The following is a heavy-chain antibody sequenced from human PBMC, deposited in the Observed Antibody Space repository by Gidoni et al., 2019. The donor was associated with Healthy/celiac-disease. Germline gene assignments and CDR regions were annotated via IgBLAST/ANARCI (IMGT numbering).Heavy chain of an antibody. J-gene: IGHJ4*02. V-gene: IGHV3-23*01. Sequence: EVQLLESVGGLVQPGGSLRLSCAASGFTFSSYAMSWVRQAPGKGLEWVSAISGSGGSTYYADSVKGRFTISRDNSKNTLYLQMNSLRAEDTAVYYCAKDLGDFWSGNQLDYWGQGTLVTVSS. CDR3: AKDLGDFWSGNQLDY. CDR1: GFTFSSYA. CDR2: ISGSGGST. D-gene: IGHD3-3*01.